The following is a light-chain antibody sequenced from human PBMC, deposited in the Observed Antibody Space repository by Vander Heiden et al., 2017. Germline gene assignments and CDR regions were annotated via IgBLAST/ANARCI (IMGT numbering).Light chain of an antibody. CDR1: SSNVGNNF. Sequence: QSVLTQPPSVSAAQGQKVTISCSGSSSNVGNNFVSWYQQLPGTAPKVLISYNDKRPSGIPDRFSGSKSGTSATLGTTGLQTGDEADYYCATSDSSLSAWVFGGGTKLTVL. CDR3: ATSDSSLSAWV. V-gene: IGLV1-51*02. J-gene: IGLJ3*02. CDR2: YND.